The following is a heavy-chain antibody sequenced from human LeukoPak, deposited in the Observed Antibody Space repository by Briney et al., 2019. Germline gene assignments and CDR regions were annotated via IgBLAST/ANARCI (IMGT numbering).Heavy chain of an antibody. V-gene: IGHV4-59*11. J-gene: IGHJ4*02. CDR2: IYYSGST. CDR3: ARTGRGIAARPTHYFDY. D-gene: IGHD6-6*01. Sequence: SETLSHTCTVSGGSISSHYWSWIRQPPGKGLEWIGYIYYSGSTNYNPSLKSRVTISVDTSKNQFSLKLSSVTAADTAVYYCARTGRGIAARPTHYFDYWGQGTLVTVSS. CDR1: GGSISSHY.